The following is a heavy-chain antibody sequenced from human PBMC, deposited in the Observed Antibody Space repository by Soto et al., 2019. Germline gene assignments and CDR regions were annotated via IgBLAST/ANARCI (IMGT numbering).Heavy chain of an antibody. CDR1: GGSFSGYY. V-gene: IGHV4-34*01. Sequence: QVQLQQWGAGLLKPSETLSLTCAVYGGSFSGYYWSWIRQPPGKGLEWIGEINHSGSTNYNPSLKSRVTISVDTSKNQFSLKLSSVTAADTAVYYCARGRRGGYCSSTSCYGKDYYYGMDVWGQGTTVTVSS. J-gene: IGHJ6*02. D-gene: IGHD2-2*03. CDR2: INHSGST. CDR3: ARGRRGGYCSSTSCYGKDYYYGMDV.